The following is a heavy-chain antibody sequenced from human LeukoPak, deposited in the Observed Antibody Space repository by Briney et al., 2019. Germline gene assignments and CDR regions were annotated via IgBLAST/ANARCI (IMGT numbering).Heavy chain of an antibody. CDR3: EKGTYYDFWSGYYPYYYYGMDV. CDR2: ISGSGGST. V-gene: IGHV3-23*01. J-gene: IGHJ6*02. CDR1: GFTFSSYA. D-gene: IGHD3-3*01. Sequence: PGGSLRLSCAASGFTFSSYAMSWVRQAPGKGLEWVSAISGSGGSTYYADSVKGRFTISRDNSKNTLYLQMNSLRAEDTAVYYCEKGTYYDFWSGYYPYYYYGMDVWGQGTTVTVSS.